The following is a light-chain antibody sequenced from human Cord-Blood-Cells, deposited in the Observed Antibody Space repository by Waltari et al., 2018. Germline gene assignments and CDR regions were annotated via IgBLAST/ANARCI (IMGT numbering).Light chain of an antibody. V-gene: IGKV2-28*01. CDR1: QSLLHSNGYNY. Sequence: DIVMTQSQVSLLVTPGEPASIPCRSSQSLLHSNGYNYLDWYLQNPGQSPQLLIYLGSNRASGVPDRFSGSGSGTDFTLKISRLEAEDVGVYYCMQALQTPLTFGGGTKVEIK. CDR2: LGS. CDR3: MQALQTPLT. J-gene: IGKJ4*01.